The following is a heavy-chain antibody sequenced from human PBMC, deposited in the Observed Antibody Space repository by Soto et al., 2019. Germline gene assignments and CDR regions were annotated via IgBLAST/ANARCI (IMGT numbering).Heavy chain of an antibody. D-gene: IGHD3-22*01. CDR2: ISYDGSNK. CDR3: ARDRDYYDSSGYPTILYYGMDV. J-gene: IGHJ6*02. V-gene: IGHV3-30-3*01. Sequence: GGSLRLSCAASGFTFSSYAMHWVRQAPGKGLEWVAVISYDGSNKYYADSVKGRFTISRDNSKNTLYLQMNSLRAEDTAVYYCARDRDYYDSSGYPTILYYGMDVWGQGTTVTVSS. CDR1: GFTFSSYA.